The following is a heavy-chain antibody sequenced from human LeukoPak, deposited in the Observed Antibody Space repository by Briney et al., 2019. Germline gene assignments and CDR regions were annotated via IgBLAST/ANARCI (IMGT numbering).Heavy chain of an antibody. J-gene: IGHJ4*02. D-gene: IGHD4-17*01. V-gene: IGHV4-38-2*02. CDR3: ARDPRNGDYEAGY. Sequence: SETLSLTCTVSGYSISSGYYWGWIRQPPGKGLDWIESIYHSGSTYYNPSLKSRVPLPVDTSKTHFSLKLSSGTAADTAVYYCARDPRNGDYEAGYWGQRNLVTVSS. CDR2: IYHSGST. CDR1: GYSISSGYY.